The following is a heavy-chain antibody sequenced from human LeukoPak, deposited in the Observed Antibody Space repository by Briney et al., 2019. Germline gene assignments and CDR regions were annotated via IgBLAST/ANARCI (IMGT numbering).Heavy chain of an antibody. CDR1: GGSFSGYY. CDR2: INHSGST. CDR3: ARVRYHYGSGSYYRFDY. D-gene: IGHD3-10*01. V-gene: IGHV4-34*01. Sequence: SETLSLTCAVYGGSFSGYYWSWIRQPPGKGLEWIGEINHSGSTNYNPSLKSRVTISVDTSKNQFSLKLSSVTAADTAVYYCARVRYHYGSGSYYRFDYWGQGTLVTVSS. J-gene: IGHJ4*02.